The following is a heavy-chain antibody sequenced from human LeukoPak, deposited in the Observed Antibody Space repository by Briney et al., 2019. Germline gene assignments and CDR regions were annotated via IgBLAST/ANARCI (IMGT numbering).Heavy chain of an antibody. CDR1: GYTFTSYD. V-gene: IGHV1-8*01. Sequence: GASLKVSCKASGYTFTSYDINWVRQATGQGLEWMGWMNPNSGNTGYAQKFQGRVTMTRNTSISTAYMELSSLRSEDTGVYYCARGTYYYDSSGYYSFDYWGQGTLVTVSS. CDR2: MNPNSGNT. CDR3: ARGTYYYDSSGYYSFDY. D-gene: IGHD3-22*01. J-gene: IGHJ4*02.